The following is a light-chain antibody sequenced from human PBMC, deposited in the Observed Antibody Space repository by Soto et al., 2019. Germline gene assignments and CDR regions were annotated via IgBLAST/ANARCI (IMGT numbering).Light chain of an antibody. CDR1: QSISRW. V-gene: IGKV1-5*01. Sequence: QMAQSPSNLSAHLPHSVPITGRASQSISRWLAWYQQKPGKAPKALIYDASTLRSGVPSRFSGGGSGTEFTLTISSLQPDDFATYYCQQYNTYSTFGQGTLPEIK. CDR2: DAS. CDR3: QQYNTYST. J-gene: IGKJ5*01.